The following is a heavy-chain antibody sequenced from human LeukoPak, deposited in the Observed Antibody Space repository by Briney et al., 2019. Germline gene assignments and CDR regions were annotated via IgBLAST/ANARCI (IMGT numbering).Heavy chain of an antibody. CDR2: IIPILGIA. D-gene: IGHD1-1*01. CDR3: ATWSVERVDY. Sequence: GSSVKVSCKASGGTFSSYTISWVRQAPGQGLEWMGRIIPILGIANYAQKFQGRVMITADKSTSTAYMELSSLRSEDTAVYYCATWSVERVDYWGQGTLVTVSP. J-gene: IGHJ4*02. V-gene: IGHV1-69*02. CDR1: GGTFSSYT.